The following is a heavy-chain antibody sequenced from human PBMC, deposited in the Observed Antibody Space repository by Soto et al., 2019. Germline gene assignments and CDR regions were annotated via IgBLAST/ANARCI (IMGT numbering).Heavy chain of an antibody. D-gene: IGHD4-17*01. V-gene: IGHV3-7*05. CDR2: IKQAGSEK. J-gene: IGHJ4*02. CDR3: ARGGGSIGGTIDY. Sequence: ESGGGLVQPGGSLRLSCAASTFTFASYWMSWVRRAPGRGLEWVANIKQAGSEKSYVDSVKGRFTISRDNAKNSVYLQMNSLRAEDTAVYYCARGGGSIGGTIDYWGQGTRVTVSS. CDR1: TFTFASYW.